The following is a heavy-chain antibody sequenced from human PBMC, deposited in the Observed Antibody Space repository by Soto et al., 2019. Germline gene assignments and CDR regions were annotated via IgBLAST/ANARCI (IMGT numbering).Heavy chain of an antibody. Sequence: QVQLQESGPGLVKPSGTLSLTCAVSGGSISSNWWSWVRQPPGGGLEWIGEIEDIGTTNYNPSLKSRVTISVDKSKNQFSLKLSSVTAADTAMYFCAGSETYYIAWWGQGTLVTVSS. CDR2: IEDIGTT. CDR3: AGSETYYIAW. J-gene: IGHJ4*02. D-gene: IGHD3-10*01. CDR1: GGSISSNW. V-gene: IGHV4-4*02.